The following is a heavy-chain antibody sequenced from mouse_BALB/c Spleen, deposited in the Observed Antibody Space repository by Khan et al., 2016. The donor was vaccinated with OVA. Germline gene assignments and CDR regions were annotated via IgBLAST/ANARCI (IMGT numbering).Heavy chain of an antibody. CDR1: GFSLTSYG. CDR3: VKQNHGTLYAVDY. D-gene: IGHD2-1*01. V-gene: IGHV2-3*01. Sequence: QVQLKESGPGLVAPSQSLSITCTVSGFSLTSYGVSWVRQPPGKGLEWLGVIWGDGNTNYHSTLISRLSISKDDSKSQVFLKLNSLQTEDTATYYCVKQNHGTLYAVDYWGQGTSVTVSS. CDR2: IWGDGNT. J-gene: IGHJ4*01.